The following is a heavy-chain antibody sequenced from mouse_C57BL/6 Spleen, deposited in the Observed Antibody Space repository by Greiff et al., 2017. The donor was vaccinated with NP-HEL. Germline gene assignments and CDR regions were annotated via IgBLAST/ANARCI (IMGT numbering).Heavy chain of an antibody. J-gene: IGHJ4*01. D-gene: IGHD2-1*01. V-gene: IGHV1-5*01. CDR3: TRWIYYGNTCYAMDY. Sequence: EVQLVESGTVLARPGASVKMSCKTSGYTFTSYWMHWVKQRPGQGLEWIGAIYPGNSDTSYNQKFKGKAKLTAVTSASTAYMELSSLTNEDSAVYYCTRWIYYGNTCYAMDYWGQGTSVTVSS. CDR2: IYPGNSDT. CDR1: GYTFTSYW.